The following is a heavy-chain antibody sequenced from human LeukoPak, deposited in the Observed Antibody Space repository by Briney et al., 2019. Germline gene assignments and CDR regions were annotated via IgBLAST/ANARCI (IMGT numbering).Heavy chain of an antibody. CDR2: ITETGGST. V-gene: IGHV3-23*01. Sequence: GGSLRLSCAASGFTFSSYAMSWVRQAPGKGLEWDSAITETGGSTFYADSVKGRFTISRDNSKNTLYVQMNSLRAEDTAVYYCVKDYGPKQLVFFDSWGQGTLVTVSS. CDR1: GFTFSSYA. J-gene: IGHJ4*02. CDR3: VKDYGPKQLVFFDS. D-gene: IGHD6-13*01.